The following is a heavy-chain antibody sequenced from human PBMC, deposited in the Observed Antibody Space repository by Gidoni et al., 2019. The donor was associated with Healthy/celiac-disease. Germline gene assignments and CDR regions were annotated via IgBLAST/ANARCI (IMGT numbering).Heavy chain of an antibody. CDR1: GGSFSCYY. D-gene: IGHD3-10*01. CDR3: ARCRWVLLWFGEDNWFDP. Sequence: QVQLPQWGAGLLQPSETLSLTCAVSGGSFSCYYWSGIRQHPGKGLEWIGESNHSVSTNYNPSRKSRVTITVDTSKNQFSLKLSSVTAADTAVYYCARCRWVLLWFGEDNWFDPWGQGTLVTVSS. CDR2: SNHSVST. J-gene: IGHJ5*02. V-gene: IGHV4-34*01.